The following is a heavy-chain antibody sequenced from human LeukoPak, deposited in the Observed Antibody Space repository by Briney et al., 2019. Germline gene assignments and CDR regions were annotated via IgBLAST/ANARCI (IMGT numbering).Heavy chain of an antibody. Sequence: PGGSLRLSCAASGFTFSSYAMSWVRQTPARRLEWVSSLKGTGEKFYADSVKGRFTLSRDDSRNTVYLQLNNLRVDDTAVYYCAKASWASNADAVLWGQGTVVTVSS. CDR2: LKGTGEK. J-gene: IGHJ4*02. CDR1: GFTFSSYA. V-gene: IGHV3-23*01. CDR3: AKASWASNADAVL. D-gene: IGHD6-13*01.